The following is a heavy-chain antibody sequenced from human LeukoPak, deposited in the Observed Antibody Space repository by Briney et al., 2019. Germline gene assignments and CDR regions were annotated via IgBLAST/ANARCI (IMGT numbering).Heavy chain of an antibody. CDR1: DDSISDYY. D-gene: IGHD3-16*01. Sequence: SETLSLTCTVSDDSISDYYRGWIRQPPGKGLEWIGYIHNSGTSTNNLSLKSRVTISADTSKNQFSLKLNSMTTADTAVYYCTRGAGWLIDYWGRETLVTAPS. V-gene: IGHV4-59*01. CDR2: IHNSGTS. J-gene: IGHJ4*02. CDR3: TRGAGWLIDY.